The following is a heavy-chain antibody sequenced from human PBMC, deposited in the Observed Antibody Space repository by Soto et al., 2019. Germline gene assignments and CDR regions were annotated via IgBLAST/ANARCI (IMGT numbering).Heavy chain of an antibody. J-gene: IGHJ5*02. CDR1: GGSISSGGYY. V-gene: IGHV4-31*03. CDR3: ARVPEIVVPAALNWFDP. CDR2: IYYSGST. Sequence: PSETLSLTCTVSGGSISSGGYYWSWIRQHPGKGLEWIGYIYYSGSTYYNPSLKSRVTISVDTSKNQFSLKLSSVTAADTAVYYCARVPEIVVPAALNWFDPWGQGTLVTVSS. D-gene: IGHD2-2*01.